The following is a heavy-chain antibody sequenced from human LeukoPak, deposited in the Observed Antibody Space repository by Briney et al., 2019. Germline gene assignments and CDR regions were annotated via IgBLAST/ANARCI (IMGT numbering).Heavy chain of an antibody. J-gene: IGHJ4*02. V-gene: IGHV1-69*13. CDR2: IIPIFGTA. Sequence: ASVKVSCKASGGTFSSYAISWARQAPGQGLEWMGGIIPIFGTANYAQKFQGRVTITADESTSTSYMELSSLRSEDTAVYYCALVAGLSPIYYWGQGTLVTVSS. D-gene: IGHD6-19*01. CDR3: ALVAGLSPIYY. CDR1: GGTFSSYA.